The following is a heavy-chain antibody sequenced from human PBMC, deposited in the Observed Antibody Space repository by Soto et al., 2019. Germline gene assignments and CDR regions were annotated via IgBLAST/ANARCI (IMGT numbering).Heavy chain of an antibody. CDR1: GFTFSSYA. D-gene: IGHD3-10*01. J-gene: IGHJ5*02. CDR3: AKASQLLWFGELLPPNWFDP. CDR2: ISGSGGST. V-gene: IGHV3-23*01. Sequence: EVQLLESGGGLVQPGGSLRLSCAASGFTFSSYAMSWVRQAPGKGLEWVSAISGSGGSTYYADSVKGRFTISRDNSKNTLYLQMNSLRAEDTAVYYCAKASQLLWFGELLPPNWFDPWGQGTLVTVSS.